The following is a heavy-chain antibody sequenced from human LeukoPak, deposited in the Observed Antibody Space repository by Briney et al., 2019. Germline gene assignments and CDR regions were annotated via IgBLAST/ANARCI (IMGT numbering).Heavy chain of an antibody. V-gene: IGHV3-30*18. CDR3: AKSTIAAVGKDYYYAMEA. J-gene: IGHJ6*02. CDR1: GFMFRSYG. CDR2: ISYDGTNK. D-gene: IGHD6-13*01. Sequence: PGGSLRLSCAASGFMFRSYGMHWVRQAPGKGLEWVAVISYDGTNKYYADSVKGRLTISRDNSKNTLYLQMHSLRGEDTAVYYCAKSTIAAVGKDYYYAMEAWGQGTTVTVSS.